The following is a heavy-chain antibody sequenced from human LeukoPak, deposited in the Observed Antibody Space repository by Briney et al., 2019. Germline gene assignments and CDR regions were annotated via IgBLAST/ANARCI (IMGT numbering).Heavy chain of an antibody. CDR3: ARDSSSSGYPSDAFDI. CDR2: VIPIFGTA. D-gene: IGHD3-22*01. CDR1: GGTFSSYA. V-gene: IGHV1-69*05. Sequence: GASVKVSCKASGGTFSSYAISWVRQAPGQGLEWMGGVIPIFGTANYAQKFQGRVTITTDESTSTAYMELSSLRAEDTAVYYCARDSSSSGYPSDAFDIWGQGTMVTVSS. J-gene: IGHJ3*02.